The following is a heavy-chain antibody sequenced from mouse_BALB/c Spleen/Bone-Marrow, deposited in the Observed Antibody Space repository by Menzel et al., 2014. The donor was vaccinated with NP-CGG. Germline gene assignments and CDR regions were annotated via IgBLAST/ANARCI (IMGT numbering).Heavy chain of an antibody. CDR2: IDPANGNT. Sequence: VQLKESGAELVKPGASVKLSCTASGFNIKDTYMHWVKQRPEQGLEWIGRIDPANGNTKYDPKFQGKATITAGTSSNTAYLQLSSLTSEDTAVYYCARGYYDYDLDYWGQGTTLTVSS. V-gene: IGHV14-3*02. CDR1: GFNIKDTY. D-gene: IGHD2-4*01. J-gene: IGHJ2*01. CDR3: ARGYYDYDLDY.